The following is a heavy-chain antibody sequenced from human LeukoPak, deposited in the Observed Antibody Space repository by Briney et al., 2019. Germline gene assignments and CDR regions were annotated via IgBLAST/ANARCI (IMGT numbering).Heavy chain of an antibody. D-gene: IGHD2-15*01. J-gene: IGHJ4*02. Sequence: GGSLRLSCAASGFTFSSYSMNWVRQAPGKGLEWVSSISSSSSYIYYADSVKGRFTISRDNAKNSLYLQMNSLRAEDTAVYYCARGRGRCSGGSCYYVYWGQGTLVTVSS. CDR2: ISSSSSYI. CDR1: GFTFSSYS. CDR3: ARGRGRCSGGSCYYVY. V-gene: IGHV3-21*01.